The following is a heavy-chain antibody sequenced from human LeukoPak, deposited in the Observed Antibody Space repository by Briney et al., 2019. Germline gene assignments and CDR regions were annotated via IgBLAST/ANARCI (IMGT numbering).Heavy chain of an antibody. CDR1: GFTFSSYW. V-gene: IGHV3-7*01. J-gene: IGHJ6*03. CDR2: IKQDGSEK. D-gene: IGHD5-18*01. CDR3: ARDQPLPGYSYDGTSYYMDV. Sequence: QPGGSLRLSCAASGFTFSSYWMSWVRQAPGKGLEWVANIKQDGSEKYYVDSVKGRFTISRDNAKNSLYLQMNSLRAEDTAVYYCARDQPLPGYSYDGTSYYMDVWGKGTTVTVSS.